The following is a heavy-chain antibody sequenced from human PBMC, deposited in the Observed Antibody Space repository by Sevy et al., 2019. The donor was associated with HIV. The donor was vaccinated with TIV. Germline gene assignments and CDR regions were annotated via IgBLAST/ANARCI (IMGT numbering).Heavy chain of an antibody. V-gene: IGHV1-8*01. Sequence: ASVKVSCEASGYTFTSYDINWVRQATGQGLEWMGWMNPTSGNTVYAQNFQGRVTFTRDASIDTAYMELSSLRSEDTAVYYCARGDCSGGNCYWGFDYWAREPWSPSPQ. CDR2: MNPTSGNT. J-gene: IGHJ4*02. CDR1: GYTFTSYD. CDR3: ARGDCSGGNCYWGFDY. D-gene: IGHD2-15*01.